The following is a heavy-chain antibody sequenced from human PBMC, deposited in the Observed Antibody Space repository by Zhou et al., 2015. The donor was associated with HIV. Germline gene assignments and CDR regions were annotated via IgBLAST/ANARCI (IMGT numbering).Heavy chain of an antibody. CDR3: ARTQDYGDYGDAFDI. Sequence: QVHLVQSGAEVKKPGASVKVSCKASGYTFSGYYMHWVRQAPGQGLEWMGWINPNSGGTNYAQKFQGRVTMTRDTSINTAYMELSRLRSDDTAVYYCARTQDYGDYGDAFDIVGPRDNGHRLF. D-gene: IGHD4-17*01. CDR1: GYTFSGYY. CDR2: INPNSGGT. V-gene: IGHV1-2*02. J-gene: IGHJ3*02.